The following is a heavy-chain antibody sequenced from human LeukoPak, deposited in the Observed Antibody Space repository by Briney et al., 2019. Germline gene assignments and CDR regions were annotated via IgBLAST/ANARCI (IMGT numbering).Heavy chain of an antibody. Sequence: ASVKVSCKGSGYTFTSYDINWVRQATGQGLEWMGWMNPNTGNTGYAQKFQGRVTMTRNTSISTAYMDLSSLRSEDTAVYYCARADMPVYYYYYMDVWGKGTTVTISS. V-gene: IGHV1-8*01. CDR3: ARADMPVYYYYYMDV. D-gene: IGHD2-2*01. J-gene: IGHJ6*03. CDR2: MNPNTGNT. CDR1: GYTFTSYD.